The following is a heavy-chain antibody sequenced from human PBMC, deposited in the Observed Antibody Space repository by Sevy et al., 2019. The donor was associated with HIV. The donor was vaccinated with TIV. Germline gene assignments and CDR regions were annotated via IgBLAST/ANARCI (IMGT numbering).Heavy chain of an antibody. Sequence: SETLSLTCTVSGGSISSSSYYWGWIRQPPGKGLEWIGSIYYSGSTYYNPSLKSRVTISVDTSKNQFSLKLSSVTAADTAVYYCARLLGYSSKWYLTRYFDYWGQGTLVTVSS. V-gene: IGHV4-39*01. J-gene: IGHJ4*02. D-gene: IGHD6-13*01. CDR3: ARLLGYSSKWYLTRYFDY. CDR1: GGSISSSSYY. CDR2: IYYSGST.